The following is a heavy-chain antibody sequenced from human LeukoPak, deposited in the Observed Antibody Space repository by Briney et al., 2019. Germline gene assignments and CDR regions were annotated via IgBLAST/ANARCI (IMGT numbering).Heavy chain of an antibody. CDR3: AKDMDGVVVVPAAKSKGY. CDR2: ISYDGSNK. CDR1: GFTFSSYA. D-gene: IGHD2-2*01. V-gene: IGHV3-30-3*01. J-gene: IGHJ4*02. Sequence: GRSLRLSCAASGFTFSSYAMHWVRQAPGKGLEWVAVISYDGSNKYYADSVKGRFTISRDNSKNTLYLQMNSLRAEDTAVYYCAKDMDGVVVVPAAKSKGYWGQGTLVTVSS.